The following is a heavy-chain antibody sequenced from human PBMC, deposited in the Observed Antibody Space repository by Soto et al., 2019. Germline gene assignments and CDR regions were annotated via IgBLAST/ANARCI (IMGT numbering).Heavy chain of an antibody. CDR3: VREAPCSNGVCQFDY. CDR2: ISSSGSTI. J-gene: IGHJ4*02. V-gene: IGHV3-48*03. Sequence: GGSLRLSCAASGFTFSPYEMSWVRQAPGKGLEWISYISSSGSTIHYADSVKGRFSISRDNAKKSLFLQMNSLRAEDTAVYYCVREAPCSNGVCQFDYWGRGTLVTVSS. D-gene: IGHD2-8*01. CDR1: GFTFSPYE.